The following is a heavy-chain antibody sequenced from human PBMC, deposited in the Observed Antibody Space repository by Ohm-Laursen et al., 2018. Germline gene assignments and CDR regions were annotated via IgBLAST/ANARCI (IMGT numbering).Heavy chain of an antibody. CDR3: ATGRPAYDAFNI. CDR1: GFTFSNAW. D-gene: IGHD2-2*01. J-gene: IGHJ3*02. V-gene: IGHV3-15*01. CDR2: IKRKADGETT. Sequence: SLRLSCSASGFTFSNAWMSWVRQAPGKGLEWVARIKRKADGETTDYAAPVKDRLTITRDDSKTTLYLQMNSLKTENTAVYYCATGRPAYDAFNIWGQGTMVTVSS.